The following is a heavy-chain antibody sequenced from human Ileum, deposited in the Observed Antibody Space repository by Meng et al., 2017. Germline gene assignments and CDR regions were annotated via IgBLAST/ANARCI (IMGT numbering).Heavy chain of an antibody. CDR2: ICYSGNT. D-gene: IGHD7-27*01. CDR3: ARRTGEVDLLDY. J-gene: IGHJ4*02. Sequence: QLQLQESGPGLGKPSETRSLRGTVSGGSISSSSHCCDWIRQPPGKGLEWIGSICYSGNTYYNPSLKSRVSMSVDTSKKQISLKLNSVTAADTAVYYCARRTGEVDLLDYWGQGTLVTVSS. V-gene: IGHV4-39*01. CDR1: GGSISSSSHC.